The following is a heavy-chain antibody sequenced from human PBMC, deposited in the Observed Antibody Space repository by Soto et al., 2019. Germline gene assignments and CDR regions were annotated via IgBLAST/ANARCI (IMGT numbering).Heavy chain of an antibody. J-gene: IGHJ6*02. Sequence: PGGSLRLSCAASGFTLTKASMSWVRQAPGKGLEWVGHIKSNADGGATDYAAPVKGRFTVSRDDSRNTLYLQLNSLKTEDTAVYYCTTAPFSFITLPGTSFLIAMDVWGQGTTVTVSS. CDR3: TTAPFSFITLPGTSFLIAMDV. V-gene: IGHV3-15*01. CDR2: IKSNADGGAT. CDR1: GFTLTKAS. D-gene: IGHD3-10*01.